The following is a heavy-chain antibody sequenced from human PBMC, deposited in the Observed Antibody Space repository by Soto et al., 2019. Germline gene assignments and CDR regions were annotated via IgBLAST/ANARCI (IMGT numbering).Heavy chain of an antibody. CDR2: IYYSGTT. D-gene: IGHD2-15*01. CDR3: RHGSGGASATFFDD. CDR1: GGSLSSSGYY. V-gene: IGHV4-39*01. J-gene: IGHJ4*02. Sequence: QLLLQESGPRLVKPSETLSLTCSVSGGSLSSSGYYWGWIRQPPGKGLEWIGTIYYSGTTYYNPSLKSRVTISVDPSKNQVSLGLSSGTAADSAVYYCRHGSGGASATFFDDWGQGTLVTVSS.